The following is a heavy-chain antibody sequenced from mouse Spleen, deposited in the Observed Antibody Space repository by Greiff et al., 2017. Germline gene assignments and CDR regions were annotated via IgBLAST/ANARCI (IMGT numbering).Heavy chain of an antibody. Sequence: QVQLQQPGAELVMPGASVKLSCKASGYTFTSYWMHWVKQRPGQGLEWIGEIDPSDSYTNYNQKFKGKATLTVDKSSSTAYMQLSSLTSEDSAVYYCARVWQKYEGGYYYAMDYWGQGTSVTVSS. CDR1: GYTFTSYW. D-gene: IGHD2-10*02. CDR3: ARVWQKYEGGYYYAMDY. CDR2: IDPSDSYT. J-gene: IGHJ4*01. V-gene: IGHV1-69*01.